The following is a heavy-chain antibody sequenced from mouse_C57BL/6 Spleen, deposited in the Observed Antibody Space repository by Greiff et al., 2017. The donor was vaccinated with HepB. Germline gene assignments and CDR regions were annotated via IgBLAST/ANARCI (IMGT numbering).Heavy chain of an antibody. CDR3: ASHGKNAMDY. D-gene: IGHD2-1*01. Sequence: VQLQQPGAELVKPGASVKLSCKASGYTFTSYWMQWVKQRPGQGLEWIGEIDPSDSYTNYNQKFKGKATLTVDTSSSTAYMQLSSLTSEDSAVYYCASHGKNAMDYWGQGTSVTVSS. CDR1: GYTFTSYW. J-gene: IGHJ4*01. CDR2: IDPSDSYT. V-gene: IGHV1-50*01.